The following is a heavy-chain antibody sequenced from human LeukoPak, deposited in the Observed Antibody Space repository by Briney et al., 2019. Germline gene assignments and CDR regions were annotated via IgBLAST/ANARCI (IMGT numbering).Heavy chain of an antibody. J-gene: IGHJ5*02. CDR3: ARDRVEGDIVVVVAAKNWFDP. D-gene: IGHD2-15*01. CDR1: GYTFTSYG. CDR2: ISAYNGNT. Sequence: ASVKVSCKASGYTFTSYGITWVRQAPGQQLEWMGWISAYNGNTNYAQKLQGRVTMTTDTSTSTAYMELRSLRSDDTAVYYCARDRVEGDIVVVVAAKNWFDPWGQGTLVTVSS. V-gene: IGHV1-18*01.